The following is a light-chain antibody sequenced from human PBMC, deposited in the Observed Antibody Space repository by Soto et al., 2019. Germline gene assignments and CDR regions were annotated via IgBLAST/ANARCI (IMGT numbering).Light chain of an antibody. CDR2: EVS. J-gene: IGLJ3*02. CDR1: SSDVGGYNY. V-gene: IGLV2-14*01. CDR3: SSYTGSSTWV. Sequence: QSALTQPASVSGSPGQSITISCTGTSSDVGGYNYVSWYQHHPGKAPKLMIYEVSNRPSGVSNRFSGSKSGKTASLTISGLQAEDEADYYCSSYTGSSTWVFGGGTKLTVL.